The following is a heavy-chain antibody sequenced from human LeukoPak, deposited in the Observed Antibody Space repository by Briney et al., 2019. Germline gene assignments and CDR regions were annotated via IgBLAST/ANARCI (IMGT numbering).Heavy chain of an antibody. CDR3: AKSQRGGYDFPAGYYFDY. J-gene: IGHJ4*02. D-gene: IGHD5-12*01. CDR1: GFTFSSYG. V-gene: IGHV3-30*18. Sequence: GGSLRLSCAASGFTFSSYGMHWVRQAPGKGLEWVAVISYDGSNKYYADSVKGRFTISRDNSKNTLYLQMNSLRAEDTAVYYCAKSQRGGYDFPAGYYFDYWGQGTLVTVSS. CDR2: ISYDGSNK.